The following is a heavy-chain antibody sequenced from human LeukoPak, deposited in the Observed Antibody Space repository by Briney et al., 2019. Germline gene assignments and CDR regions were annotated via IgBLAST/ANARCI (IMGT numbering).Heavy chain of an antibody. D-gene: IGHD3-22*01. CDR1: GGSISSYY. J-gene: IGHJ4*02. CDR2: IYTSGST. CDR3: ARDPGYYDTSGYPAYFDY. V-gene: IGHV4-4*07. Sequence: SETLSLTCTVSGGSISSYYWSWIRQPAGKGLGWIGRIYTSGSTNYNPSLKTRVTMSVDTSKNQFSLKLSSVTAADTAVYYCARDPGYYDTSGYPAYFDYWGQGTLVTVSS.